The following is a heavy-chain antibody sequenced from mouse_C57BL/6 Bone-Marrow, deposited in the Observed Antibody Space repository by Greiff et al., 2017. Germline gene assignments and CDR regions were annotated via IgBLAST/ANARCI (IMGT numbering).Heavy chain of an antibody. J-gene: IGHJ1*03. CDR3: ARDYGSSCWYFDV. CDR1: GYTFTSYD. D-gene: IGHD1-1*01. CDR2: IYPRDGST. V-gene: IGHV1-85*01. Sequence: QVQLKQSGPELVKPGASVKLSCKASGYTFTSYDINWVKQRPGQGLEWIGWIYPRDGSTKYNEKFKGKATLTVDTSSSTAYMELHSLTSGDSAVYFCARDYGSSCWYFDVWGTGTTVTGSS.